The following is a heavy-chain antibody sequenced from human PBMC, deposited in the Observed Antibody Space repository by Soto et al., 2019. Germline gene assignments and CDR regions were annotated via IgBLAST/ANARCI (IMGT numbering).Heavy chain of an antibody. J-gene: IGHJ1*01. CDR1: GFTFSNSW. CDR2: IDEDGSEK. Sequence: GGSLRLSCAASGFTFSNSWMSWVRQAPGKGLEWVANIDEDGSEKDYTDSVKGRFTIFRDNAKNSLDLQMNTLRAEDTALYYCARGPSWGQGTLVTVSS. V-gene: IGHV3-7*01. CDR3: ARGPS.